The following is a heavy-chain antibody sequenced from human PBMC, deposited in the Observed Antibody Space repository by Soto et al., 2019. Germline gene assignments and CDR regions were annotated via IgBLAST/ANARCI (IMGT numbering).Heavy chain of an antibody. V-gene: IGHV3-23*01. CDR2: ISGTGGST. J-gene: IGHJ4*02. Sequence: PGGSLRLSCAASGFTFSSFGMHWVRQAPGKGLEWVSGISGTGGSTYYADSVKGRFTISRDNSKNTLSLQMNSLRAEDTAVYYCANVLGYWGQGTLVTVSS. CDR1: GFTFSSFG. CDR3: ANVLGY. D-gene: IGHD3-16*01.